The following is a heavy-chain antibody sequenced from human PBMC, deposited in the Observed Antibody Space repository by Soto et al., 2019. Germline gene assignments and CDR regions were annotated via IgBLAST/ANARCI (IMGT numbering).Heavy chain of an antibody. CDR2: IIPIFGTA. Sequence: QVQLVQSGAEVKKPGSSVKVSCKASGGTFSSYAISWVRQAPGQGLEWMGGIIPIFGTANYAQKFQGRVTITADESTSTGYMELSSLRSEDTAVYYCARGYYYGSSGYYETSIDYWGQGTLVTVSS. D-gene: IGHD3-22*01. CDR1: GGTFSSYA. CDR3: ARGYYYGSSGYYETSIDY. V-gene: IGHV1-69*01. J-gene: IGHJ4*02.